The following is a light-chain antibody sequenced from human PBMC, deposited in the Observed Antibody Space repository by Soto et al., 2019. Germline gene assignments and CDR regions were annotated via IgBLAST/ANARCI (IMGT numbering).Light chain of an antibody. V-gene: IGKV3-20*01. CDR2: GAS. J-gene: IGKJ1*01. CDR1: QSVSSSY. Sequence: EIVLTQSPATLSLSPGERATLSCRASQSVSSSYLAWYQQKPGQAPRLLIYGASSRATGIPDRFSGSGSGTNFSLTISRLEPEDFAVNYCQQYGSSGTFGQGTKVDI. CDR3: QQYGSSGT.